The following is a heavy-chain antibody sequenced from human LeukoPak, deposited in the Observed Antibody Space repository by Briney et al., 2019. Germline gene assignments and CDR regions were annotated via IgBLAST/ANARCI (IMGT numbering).Heavy chain of an antibody. J-gene: IGHJ5*02. V-gene: IGHV3-33*01. CDR1: GFTFNSYG. Sequence: PGGSLRLSCAASGFTFNSYGMHWVRQAPGKGLEWVAVIWYDGSNKYYADSVKGRFTISRDNSKNTLYLQMSSLRAEDTAVYYCARDSGSSWYALSHHWFDPWGQGTLVTVSS. CDR2: IWYDGSNK. D-gene: IGHD6-13*01. CDR3: ARDSGSSWYALSHHWFDP.